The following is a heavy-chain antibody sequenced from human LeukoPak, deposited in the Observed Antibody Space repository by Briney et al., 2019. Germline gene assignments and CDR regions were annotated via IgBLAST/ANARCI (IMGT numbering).Heavy chain of an antibody. J-gene: IGHJ4*02. V-gene: IGHV3-23*01. CDR1: GFTFSSYA. CDR3: APRNGIEGY. Sequence: SGGSLRLSCAASGFTFSSYAMSWVRQAPGKGLEWVSAISGSGGSTYYADSVKGRFTISRDNTKNTLYLQMNSLRAEDTAVYYLAPRNGIEGYWGQGTLVTVSS. D-gene: IGHD1-14*01. CDR2: ISGSGGST.